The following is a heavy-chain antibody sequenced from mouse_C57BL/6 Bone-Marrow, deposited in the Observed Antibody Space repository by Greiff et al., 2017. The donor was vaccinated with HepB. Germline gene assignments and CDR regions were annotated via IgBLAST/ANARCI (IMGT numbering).Heavy chain of an antibody. V-gene: IGHV3-6*01. D-gene: IGHD4-1*01. CDR3: ASEEGLTGTDFDY. CDR2: ISYDGSN. Sequence: EVQLVESGPGLVKPSQSLSLTCSVTGYSITSGYYWNWIRQFPGNKLEWMSYISYDGSNNYNPSLKNRISITRDTSKNQFFLKLNSVTTEDTATYYCASEEGLTGTDFDYWGQGTTLTVSS. J-gene: IGHJ2*01. CDR1: GYSITSGYY.